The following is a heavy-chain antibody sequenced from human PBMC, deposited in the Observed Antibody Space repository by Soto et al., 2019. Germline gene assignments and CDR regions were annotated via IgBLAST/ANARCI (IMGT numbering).Heavy chain of an antibody. CDR2: ISYDGSVR. Sequence: QVQLVESGGGVVQPGRSLRLSCAASGFTFSTYAMHWVRQAPGKGLEWVAVISYDGSVRYYADSLKGRFNISRDNSKTTLYLQMNTLRCRATDLDSCAKQNSGWSYYFDDWGQGTLVNVSS. J-gene: IGHJ4*02. D-gene: IGHD6-19*01. V-gene: IGHV3-30-3*02. CDR3: AKQNSGWSYYFDD. CDR1: GFTFSTYA.